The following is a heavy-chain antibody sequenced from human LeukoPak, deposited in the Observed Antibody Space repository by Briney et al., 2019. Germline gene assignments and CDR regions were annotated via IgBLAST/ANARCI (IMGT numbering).Heavy chain of an antibody. CDR1: GGSFSGYY. V-gene: IGHV4-34*01. CDR3: ARGPAAVVVVITTAYYYGMDV. J-gene: IGHJ6*02. CDR2: INHSGST. D-gene: IGHD3-22*01. Sequence: SETLSLTCAVYGGSFSGYYWSWIRQPPGKGLEWLGEINHSGSTNYNPSLKSRVTISVDTSKNQFSLKLSSVTAADTAVYYCARGPAAVVVVITTAYYYGMDVWGQGTTVTVSS.